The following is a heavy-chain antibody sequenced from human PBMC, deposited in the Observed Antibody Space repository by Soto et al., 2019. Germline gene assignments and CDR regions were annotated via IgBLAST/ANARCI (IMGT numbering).Heavy chain of an antibody. Sequence: QVQLQESGPGVVKPSETLSLTCSISGDSISGYYWSWIRQPPGKGLEWIGYIYHSDSTTTSDNPSLESRVTISVDTSKNQVSLSLLSVTAADTGLYYCARGTFTFGPGIFDLWGPGTQVIAS. CDR1: GDSISGYY. V-gene: IGHV4-59*01. CDR3: ARGTFTFGPGIFDL. CDR2: IYHSDSTTT. J-gene: IGHJ4*02. D-gene: IGHD3-16*01.